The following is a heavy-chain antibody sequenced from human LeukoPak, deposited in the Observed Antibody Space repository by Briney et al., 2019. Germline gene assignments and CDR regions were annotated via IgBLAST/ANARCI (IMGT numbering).Heavy chain of an antibody. CDR3: AHRTSYSSSWTYYFDY. J-gene: IGHJ4*02. D-gene: IGHD6-13*01. CDR2: IYWDDDK. Sequence: SGPTLVNPTQTLTLTCTFSGFSLSTSGVGVGWIRQPPGKALEWLALIYWDDDKRYSPSLKSRLTITKDTSKNQVVLTMTNTDPVDTATYYCAHRTSYSSSWTYYFDYWGQGTLVTVSS. CDR1: GFSLSTSGVG. V-gene: IGHV2-5*02.